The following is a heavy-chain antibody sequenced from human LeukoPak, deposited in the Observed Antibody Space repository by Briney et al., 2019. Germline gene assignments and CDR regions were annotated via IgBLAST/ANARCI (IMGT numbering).Heavy chain of an antibody. D-gene: IGHD6-13*01. V-gene: IGHV1-2*02. Sequence: VASVKVSCKAFGYTFTGYYMHWVRQAPGQGLEWMGWINPNSGGANYAQKFQGRVTMTRDTSISTAYMELSRLRSDDTAVYYCARARYSSSWSTFDYWGQGTLVTVSS. J-gene: IGHJ4*02. CDR3: ARARYSSSWSTFDY. CDR2: INPNSGGA. CDR1: GYTFTGYY.